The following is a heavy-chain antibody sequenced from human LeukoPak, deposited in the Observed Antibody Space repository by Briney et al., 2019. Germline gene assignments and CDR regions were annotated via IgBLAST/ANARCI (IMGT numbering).Heavy chain of an antibody. J-gene: IGHJ4*02. D-gene: IGHD6-19*01. CDR3: ARLQYSSAWGDYFDY. Sequence: GESLQISCKGSGYNFTRYWIGWVRQLPGKGLEWMGIIYPGDSDTRYSPSFQGQVTTSADKSISTAYLQWSSLEASDTAIYYCARLQYSSAWGDYFDYWGQGTLVTVSS. CDR1: GYNFTRYW. CDR2: IYPGDSDT. V-gene: IGHV5-51*01.